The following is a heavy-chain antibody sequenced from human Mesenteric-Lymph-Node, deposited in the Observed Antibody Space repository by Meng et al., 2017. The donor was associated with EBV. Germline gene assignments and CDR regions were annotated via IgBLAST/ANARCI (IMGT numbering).Heavy chain of an antibody. D-gene: IGHD3-16*01. Sequence: QVQLVESGXGVVQPXRSLRLXXXASGFTFRNYAIHWVRQAPGKGLEWVAVISFDSGNKYYADSVKGRFTISRDNSKNTLYLQMNSLRAEDTAVYYCARDSLYYHQTSGEDSWGQGTRVTVSS. V-gene: IGHV3-30-3*01. J-gene: IGHJ1*01. CDR1: GFTFRNYA. CDR3: ARDSLYYHQTSGEDS. CDR2: ISFDSGNK.